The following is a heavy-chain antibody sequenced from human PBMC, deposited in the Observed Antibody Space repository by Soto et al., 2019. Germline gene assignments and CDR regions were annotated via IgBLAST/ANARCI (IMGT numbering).Heavy chain of an antibody. CDR2: IYPGDSET. CDR1: GDSFTSYS. J-gene: IGHJ4*02. CDR3: ARLGFPGAIYFDS. Sequence: PGELLKNARQVCGDSFTSYSTGCVRQMPGKGLEWMGIIYPGDSETKYSPDFEGQVTISADRSTNTAYLQWRSLRASDTAMFYCARLGFPGAIYFDSWGLGTLVTVSS. V-gene: IGHV5-51*01.